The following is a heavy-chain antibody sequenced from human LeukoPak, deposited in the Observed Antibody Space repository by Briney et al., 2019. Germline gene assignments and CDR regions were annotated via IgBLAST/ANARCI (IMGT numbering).Heavy chain of an antibody. CDR1: GDSIRSTSYY. J-gene: IGHJ4*02. Sequence: SETLSLTCTVSGDSIRSTSYYWGWIRQPPGKGLEWIGSIYYSGNTYYNPSLMSRVTISRDTSKNEFSLILSSLTAADTAVYFWARDSPPPFCSSGPCYFASGGQGPLVTVSS. CDR3: ARDSPPPFCSSGPCYFAS. D-gene: IGHD2-15*01. CDR2: IYYSGNT. V-gene: IGHV4-39*07.